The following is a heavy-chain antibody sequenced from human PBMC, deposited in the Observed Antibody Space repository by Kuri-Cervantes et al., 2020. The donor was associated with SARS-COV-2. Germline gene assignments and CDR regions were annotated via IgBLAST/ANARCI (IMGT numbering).Heavy chain of an antibody. D-gene: IGHD3-10*01. CDR3: ARDKDGSGSLWFDP. CDR1: GGSISSYY. V-gene: IGHV4-4*07. J-gene: IGHJ5*02. CDR2: IYTSGST. Sequence: SETLSLTCTVSGGSISSYYWSWIRQPAGKGLEWIGRIYTSGSTNYNPSLKSRVTMSVDTSENQFSLKLSSVTAADTAVYYCARDKDGSGSLWFDPWGQGTLVTVSS.